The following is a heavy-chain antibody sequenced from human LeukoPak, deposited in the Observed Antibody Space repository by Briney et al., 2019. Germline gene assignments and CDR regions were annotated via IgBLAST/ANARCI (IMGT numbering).Heavy chain of an antibody. Sequence: SETLSLTCAVYGGSFSGYYWSWIRQPPGKGLEWIGEINHSGSTNYNPSLKSRVTISVDTSKNQFSLKLSSVTAADTAVYYCARGRITMVRGVFIGYFDYWGQGTLVTVSS. CDR3: ARGRITMVRGVFIGYFDY. D-gene: IGHD3-10*01. CDR2: INHSGST. V-gene: IGHV4-34*01. J-gene: IGHJ4*02. CDR1: GGSFSGYY.